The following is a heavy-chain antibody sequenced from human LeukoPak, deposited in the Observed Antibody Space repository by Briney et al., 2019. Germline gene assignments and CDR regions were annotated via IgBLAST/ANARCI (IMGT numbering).Heavy chain of an antibody. J-gene: IGHJ4*02. CDR2: IKQDGSEK. Sequence: GGSLRLSCAASGFTFRNYMMHWVRQAPGKGLEWVANIKQDGSEKYYVDSVKGRFTISRDNAKNSLYLQMNSLRVEDTAVYYCARARDIWVISYFDYWGQGTLVTVSS. CDR1: GFTFRNYM. CDR3: ARARDIWVISYFDY. V-gene: IGHV3-7*01. D-gene: IGHD3-22*01.